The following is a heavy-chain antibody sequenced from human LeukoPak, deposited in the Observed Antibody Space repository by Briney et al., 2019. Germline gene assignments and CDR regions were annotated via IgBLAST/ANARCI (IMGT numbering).Heavy chain of an antibody. CDR1: GFTVSSNY. CDR3: ARSNREFASGTGDF. CDR2: IKQDGSEK. V-gene: IGHV3-7*05. Sequence: PGGSLRLSCAASGFTVSSNYMSWVRQGLGKGLEWVANIKQDGSEKYYVDSVKGRFTISRDNAKNSLYLQMNSLRAEDTAVYYCARSNREFASGTGDFWGQGTLVTVSS. J-gene: IGHJ4*02. D-gene: IGHD3-10*01.